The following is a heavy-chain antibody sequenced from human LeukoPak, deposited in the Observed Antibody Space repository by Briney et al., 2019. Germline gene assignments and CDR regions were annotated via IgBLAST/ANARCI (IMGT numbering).Heavy chain of an antibody. CDR2: ISYDGSNK. Sequence: GGSLRLFCAACGFTFSSYAIQWVRQAPGKGLEWVGIISYDGSNKYYGDSVKGRFTISRDNSKNTLYLQTNRLRAQDTAIYYCAKGHIEGGGYYSFDYWGQGTLVSVSS. V-gene: IGHV3-30-3*01. D-gene: IGHD2-21*01. CDR3: AKGHIEGGGYYSFDY. J-gene: IGHJ4*02. CDR1: GFTFSSYA.